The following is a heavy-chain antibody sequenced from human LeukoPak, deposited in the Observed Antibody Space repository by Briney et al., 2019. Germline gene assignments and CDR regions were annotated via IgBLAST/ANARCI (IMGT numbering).Heavy chain of an antibody. V-gene: IGHV3-21*04. CDR1: GFTFNSYT. J-gene: IGHJ4*02. Sequence: GGSLRLSCVASGFTFNSYTMNWVRQAPGKGLEWLSSITSSSNYIYYANSLKGRFTISRDNSKDSLYLQMNSLRAEDTAVYYCARESAWEPRFDYWGQGTLVTVSS. CDR2: ITSSSNYI. CDR3: ARESAWEPRFDY. D-gene: IGHD1-14*01.